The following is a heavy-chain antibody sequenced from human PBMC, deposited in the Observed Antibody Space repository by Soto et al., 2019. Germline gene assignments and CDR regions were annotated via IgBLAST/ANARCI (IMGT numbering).Heavy chain of an antibody. Sequence: QVQLQESGPGLVKPSETLSLRCTVSGGSVSSDSYHWCWIRQPPGKGLEWIGNIYYSGSTNYHPSLKSRVTISVDTSKNQFSLKLSSVTAADTAVYYCAARVGATPPKTWGQGTLVIVSS. D-gene: IGHD1-26*01. CDR1: GGSVSSDSYH. CDR2: IYYSGST. V-gene: IGHV4-61*01. J-gene: IGHJ5*02. CDR3: AARVGATPPKT.